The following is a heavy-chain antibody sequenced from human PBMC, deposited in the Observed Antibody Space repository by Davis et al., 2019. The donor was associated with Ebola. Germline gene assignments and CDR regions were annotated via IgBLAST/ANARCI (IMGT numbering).Heavy chain of an antibody. CDR2: ITGSGHYI. Sequence: PGGSLRLSCASSGFTFSNYAMHWVRQSPGKGLEWVAGITGSGHYIEYGDSARGRFTISRDNSKNILYLQMNSLRAEDTAVYYCARDHYDFWSGYPDYWGQGTLVTVSS. CDR3: ARDHYDFWSGYPDY. V-gene: IGHV3-23*01. J-gene: IGHJ4*02. D-gene: IGHD3-3*01. CDR1: GFTFSNYA.